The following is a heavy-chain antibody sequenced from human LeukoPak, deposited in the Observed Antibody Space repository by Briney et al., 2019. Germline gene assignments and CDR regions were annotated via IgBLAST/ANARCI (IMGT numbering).Heavy chain of an antibody. CDR2: IIPILGIA. CDR1: GGTFSSYA. CDR3: ARDLTGSGY. V-gene: IGHV1-69*04. D-gene: IGHD7-27*01. Sequence: SVKVSCKASGGTFSSYAISWVRQAPGQGLEWMGRIIPILGIANYAQKFQGRVTITADKSTSTVYMELSSLRSEDTAVYYRARDLTGSGYWGQGTLVTVSS. J-gene: IGHJ4*02.